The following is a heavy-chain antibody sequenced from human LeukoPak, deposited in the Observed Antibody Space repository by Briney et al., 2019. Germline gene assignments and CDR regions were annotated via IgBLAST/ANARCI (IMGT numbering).Heavy chain of an antibody. V-gene: IGHV5-51*01. CDR3: ARHASPYSSNYYFDY. CDR2: IYPGDSDI. D-gene: IGHD6-13*01. J-gene: IGHJ4*02. Sequence: GESLKISCKGSGYRFSNYWIDWVRHMPGKGLEWMGMIYPGDSDIRYSPSFQGQVTISADKSISTAYLQWSSLKASDTAMYYCARHASPYSSNYYFDYWGQGALVTVSS. CDR1: GYRFSNYW.